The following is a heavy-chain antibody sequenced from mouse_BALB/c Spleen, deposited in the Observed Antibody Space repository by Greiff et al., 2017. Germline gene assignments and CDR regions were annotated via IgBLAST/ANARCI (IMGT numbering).Heavy chain of an antibody. J-gene: IGHJ4*01. V-gene: IGHV1-63*01. Sequence: VQGVESGAELVRPGTSVKISCKASGYAFTNYWLGWVKQRPGHGLEWIGDIYPGSGNTYYNEKFKGKATLTADKSSSTAYMQLSSLTSEDSAVYFCARGNDGYPDAMDYWGQGTSVTVSS. D-gene: IGHD2-3*01. CDR1: GYAFTNYW. CDR2: IYPGSGNT. CDR3: ARGNDGYPDAMDY.